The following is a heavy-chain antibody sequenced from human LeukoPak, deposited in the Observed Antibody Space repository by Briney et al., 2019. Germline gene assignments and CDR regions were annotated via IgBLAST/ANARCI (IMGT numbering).Heavy chain of an antibody. Sequence: SETLSLTCTVSGGSISSYYWSWIRQPPGKGLEWIGYIYYSGSTNYNPSLKSRVTISVDTSKNQFSLKLSSVTAADTAVYYCARSEYSSSWYPSHWGQGTLVTVSS. CDR2: IYYSGST. J-gene: IGHJ4*02. D-gene: IGHD6-13*01. CDR3: ARSEYSSSWYPSH. CDR1: GGSISSYY. V-gene: IGHV4-59*01.